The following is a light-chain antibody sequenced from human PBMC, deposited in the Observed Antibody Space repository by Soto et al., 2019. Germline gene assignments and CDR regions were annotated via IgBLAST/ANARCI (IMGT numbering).Light chain of an antibody. Sequence: EIVMTQSPATLSVSPGERATLSCRASQSVSSNLAWYQQKPGQAPRLLIYGASTRATGIPATFSGSGSGTEFTLTISSLQSEDFAVDYCQQYNNWPPWTFGQGTKVEIK. J-gene: IGKJ1*01. CDR2: GAS. CDR3: QQYNNWPPWT. V-gene: IGKV3-15*01. CDR1: QSVSSN.